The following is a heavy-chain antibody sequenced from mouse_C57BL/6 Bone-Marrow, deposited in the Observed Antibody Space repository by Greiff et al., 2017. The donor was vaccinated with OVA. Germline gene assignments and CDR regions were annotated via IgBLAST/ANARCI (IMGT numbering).Heavy chain of an antibody. CDR1: GYTFTSYW. J-gene: IGHJ3*01. Sequence: QVQLQQPGAELVRPGTSVKLSCKASGYTFTSYWMHWVKQRPGQGLEWIGVIDPSDSYTNYNQKFKGKATLTVDTSSTTAYMQLSSLTSEDSAVYYCARSYYDYDGRWFAYWGQGTLVTVSA. CDR3: ARSYYDYDGRWFAY. D-gene: IGHD2-4*01. V-gene: IGHV1-59*01. CDR2: IDPSDSYT.